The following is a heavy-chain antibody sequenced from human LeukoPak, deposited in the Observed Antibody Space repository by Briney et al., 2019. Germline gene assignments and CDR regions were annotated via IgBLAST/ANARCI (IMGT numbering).Heavy chain of an antibody. V-gene: IGHV1-8*03. D-gene: IGHD1-14*01. CDR2: MNPNSGNT. CDR1: GGTFSSYA. J-gene: IGHJ5*02. Sequence: ASVKVSCKASGGTFSSYAISWVRQATGQGLEWMGWMNPNSGNTGYAQKFQGRVTITRNTSISTAYMELSSLRSEDTAVYYCARVHSKPNWFDPWGQGTLVTVSS. CDR3: ARVHSKPNWFDP.